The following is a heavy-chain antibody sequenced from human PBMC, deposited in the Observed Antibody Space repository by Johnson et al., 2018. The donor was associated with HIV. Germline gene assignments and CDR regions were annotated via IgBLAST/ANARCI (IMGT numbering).Heavy chain of an antibody. V-gene: IGHV3-72*01. J-gene: IGHJ3*02. CDR2: TRNKANSYTT. Sequence: VQLVESGGGVVRPGGSLRLSCAASGFTFGDYGMRWVRQVPGKGLEWVGRTRNKANSYTTEYAASVKGRFTISRDDSKNSLYLQINSLKTDDTGVYYCSREVYQMTAFDIWGQGTVVTVSS. CDR1: GFTFGDYG. CDR3: SREVYQMTAFDI. D-gene: IGHD2-2*01.